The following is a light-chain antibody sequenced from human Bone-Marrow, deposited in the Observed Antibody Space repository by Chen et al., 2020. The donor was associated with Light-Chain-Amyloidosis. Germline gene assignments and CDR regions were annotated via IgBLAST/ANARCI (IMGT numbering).Light chain of an antibody. CDR2: DVS. V-gene: IGLV2-14*01. J-gene: IGLJ2*01. CDR1: SSDVGGYNF. CDR3: CSYAGSYPYVV. Sequence: QSALTQPASVSGSPGQSITISCTGTSSDVGGYNFVSWYQQHPGKAPKLMIYDVSNRPSGVSNRFSGSKSGNTASLTISGLQAEDEADYSCCSYAGSYPYVVFGGGTKLTVL.